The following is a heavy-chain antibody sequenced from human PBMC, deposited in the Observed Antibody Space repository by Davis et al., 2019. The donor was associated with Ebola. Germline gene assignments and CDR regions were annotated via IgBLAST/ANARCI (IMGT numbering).Heavy chain of an antibody. J-gene: IGHJ3*01. CDR2: MNPNSGNT. V-gene: IGHV1-8*02. CDR1: GYTFTGYY. D-gene: IGHD3-22*01. CDR3: ARRRWSSSGCIFS. Sequence: AASVKVSCKASGYTFTGYYMHWVRQAPGQGLEWMGWMNPNSGNTGYARKFQDRVTMTRDTSMNTAYMELSSLRSEDTAVYYCARRRWSSSGCIFSWGQGTMVTVSS.